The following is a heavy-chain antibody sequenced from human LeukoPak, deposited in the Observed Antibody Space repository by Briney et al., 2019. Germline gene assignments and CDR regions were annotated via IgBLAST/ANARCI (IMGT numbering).Heavy chain of an antibody. CDR3: ARIVDTHMDS. D-gene: IGHD3-16*02. V-gene: IGHV1-2*02. Sequence: PGRSLRLSCVASGFTFSTFAMHWVRQAPGQGLEWMGWINPNSGDTNYAQKFQGRVTMTRDTSISTAYMELSRLTSDDAAVYYCARIVDTHMDSWGQGTLVTVSS. J-gene: IGHJ4*02. CDR1: GFTFSTFA. CDR2: INPNSGDT.